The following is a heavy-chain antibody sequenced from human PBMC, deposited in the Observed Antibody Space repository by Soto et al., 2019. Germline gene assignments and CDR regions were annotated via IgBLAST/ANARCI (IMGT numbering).Heavy chain of an antibody. V-gene: IGHV3-7*01. CDR3: ARVVSLADFVDY. CDR2: IKQDSSAK. Sequence: HPGGSLRLSCAASGFTFSSYWMSWVRQAPGKGLEWVSYIKQDSSAKYYVDSVKGRFTISRDNARNSLYLQMNSLRAEDTAVYYCARVVSLADFVDYWGQGTLVTVSS. D-gene: IGHD2-2*01. CDR1: GFTFSSYW. J-gene: IGHJ4*02.